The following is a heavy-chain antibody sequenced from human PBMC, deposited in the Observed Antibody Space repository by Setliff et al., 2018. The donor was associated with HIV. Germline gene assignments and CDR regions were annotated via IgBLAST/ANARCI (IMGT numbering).Heavy chain of an antibody. CDR2: IIPIFGST. J-gene: IGHJ2*01. CDR1: GGTFSNYA. D-gene: IGHD3-10*01. V-gene: IGHV1-69*13. Sequence: ASVKVSCKASGGTFSNYAFSWVRQAPGQGLEWMGGIIPIFGSTKYAQKFRGRVTISADESTTTADMELSSLRSEDTAVYYCARDDHYYDSGSYYSDWYFDLWGRGTLVTVSS. CDR3: ARDDHYYDSGSYYSDWYFDL.